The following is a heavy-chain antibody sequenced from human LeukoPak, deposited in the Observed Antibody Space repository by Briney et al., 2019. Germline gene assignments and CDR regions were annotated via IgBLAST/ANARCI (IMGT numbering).Heavy chain of an antibody. Sequence: GGSLRLSCAASGFTVSSNYMSWVRQAPGKGLEWVSVIYSGGSTYYADSVKGRFTISRDNSKNTLYLQMNSLRAEDTAVYYCARGYCNGGSCYYFDYWGQGTLVTVSS. CDR2: IYSGGST. V-gene: IGHV3-66*01. J-gene: IGHJ4*02. CDR1: GFTVSSNY. CDR3: ARGYCNGGSCYYFDY. D-gene: IGHD2-15*01.